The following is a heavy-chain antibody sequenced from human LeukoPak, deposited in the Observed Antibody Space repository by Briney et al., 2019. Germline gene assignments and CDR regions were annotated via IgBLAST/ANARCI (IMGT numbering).Heavy chain of an antibody. J-gene: IGHJ4*02. CDR3: ARGPCSSTSCPVYYFDY. CDR1: GGTFSSYA. CDR2: IIPIFGTA. Sequence: ASVKVSCKASGGTFSSYAISWVRQAPGQGIEWMGGIIPIFGTANYAQKFQGRVTITADESTSTAYMELSSLRSEDTAVYYCARGPCSSTSCPVYYFDYWGQGTLVTVSS. V-gene: IGHV1-69*13. D-gene: IGHD2-2*01.